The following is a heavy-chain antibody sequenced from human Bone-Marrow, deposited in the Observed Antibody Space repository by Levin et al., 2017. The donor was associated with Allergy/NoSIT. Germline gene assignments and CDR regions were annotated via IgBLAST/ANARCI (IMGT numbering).Heavy chain of an antibody. CDR3: TRDRTYGILSNYGMDV. D-gene: IGHD3-3*02. CDR2: ISSGGKYI. V-gene: IGHV3-21*01. Sequence: SGGSLRLSCAASGFNFSIFGVNWVRQAPGKGLDWVSFISSGGKYIYYADSVKGRFTISRDNAKNSLYLQMNSLRAEDTAIYYCTRDRTYGILSNYGMDVWGQGTTVTVSS. CDR1: GFNFSIFG. J-gene: IGHJ6*01.